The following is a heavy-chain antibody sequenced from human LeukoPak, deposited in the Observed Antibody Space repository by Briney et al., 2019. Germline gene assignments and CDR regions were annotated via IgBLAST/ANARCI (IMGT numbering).Heavy chain of an antibody. Sequence: GGSLRLSCAASGFTVSSNYMSWVCQAPGKGLEWVSVIYSGGSTYYADSVKGRFTISRDNSKNTLYLQMNSLRAEDTAVYYCARLEMATIIHYWGQGTLVTVSS. V-gene: IGHV3-66*01. CDR1: GFTVSSNY. J-gene: IGHJ4*02. D-gene: IGHD5-12*01. CDR3: ARLEMATIIHY. CDR2: IYSGGST.